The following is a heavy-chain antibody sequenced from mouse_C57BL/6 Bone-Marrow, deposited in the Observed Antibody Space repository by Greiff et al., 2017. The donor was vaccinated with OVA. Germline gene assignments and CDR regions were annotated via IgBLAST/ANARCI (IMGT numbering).Heavy chain of an antibody. CDR1: GFTFTSYW. V-gene: IGHV1-74*01. CDR2: IHPSDSDT. J-gene: IGHJ2*01. CDR3: ASRWGFDY. Sequence: VQLQQSGAELVTPVASVKVSCKASGFTFTSYWMHLVKHRPGQGLEWIGRIHPSDSDTNYNLKFKGKATLTVDKSSSTAYMQLSSLTSEDSAVYYCASRWGFDYWGQGTTLTVSS. D-gene: IGHD2-3*01.